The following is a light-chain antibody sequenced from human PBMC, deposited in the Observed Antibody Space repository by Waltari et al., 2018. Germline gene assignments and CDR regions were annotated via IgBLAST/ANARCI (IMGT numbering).Light chain of an antibody. J-gene: IGLJ2*01. V-gene: IGLV2-14*03. CDR2: DVT. CDR3: SSQTLDGVVL. Sequence: QSALTQPASVSGSPGQSITIPCRGIGSGVGASDYVSWYQLHPGKAPQVIIYDVTNRAAGVSHRFSASKSANTASLTISGLQPEDEADYYCSSQTLDGVVLFGGGTKLTVL. CDR1: GSGVGASDY.